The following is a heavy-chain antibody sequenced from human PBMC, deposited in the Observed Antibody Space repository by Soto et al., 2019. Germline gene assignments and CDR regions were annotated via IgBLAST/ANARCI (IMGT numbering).Heavy chain of an antibody. CDR3: ARGIEAGYDY. V-gene: IGHV1-8*01. CDR1: GYAFTSYD. Sequence: KVSCKASGYAFTSYDVNWVRQASGQGLEWLGWMSPNSGNTDYAQKFQGRVSMTRDTSISTAYMELSSLTSEDTAVYYCARGIEAGYDYWGQGSLVTVSS. CDR2: MSPNSGNT. J-gene: IGHJ4*02. D-gene: IGHD6-6*01.